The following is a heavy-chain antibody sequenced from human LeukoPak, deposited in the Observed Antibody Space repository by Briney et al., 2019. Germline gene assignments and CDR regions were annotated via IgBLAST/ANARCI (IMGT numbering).Heavy chain of an antibody. D-gene: IGHD4-17*01. CDR1: GFTFSSYG. Sequence: GGSLRLSCAASGFTFSSYGMHWVRQAPGRGRGWVAFIRYEGSNKYYADSVKGRFTISRDNSKNTLYLQMNSLRAEDTAVYYCAKEPDYGDYIYWGQGTLVTVSS. CDR3: AKEPDYGDYIY. J-gene: IGHJ4*02. V-gene: IGHV3-30*02. CDR2: IRYEGSNK.